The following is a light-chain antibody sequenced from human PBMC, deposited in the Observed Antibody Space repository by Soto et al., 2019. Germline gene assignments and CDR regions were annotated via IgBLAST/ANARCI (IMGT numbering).Light chain of an antibody. V-gene: IGKV3-20*01. CDR3: QQYGSSLSIT. CDR1: QSVSSSY. J-gene: IGKJ5*01. CDR2: GAS. Sequence: EIVLTQSPGTLSFSPGARATLSCRASQSVSSSYLAWYQQKPGQAPRLLIYGASSRATGIPDRFSGSGSGTDFTLTIIRLEPEGFAVYYCQQYGSSLSITFGQGTRLEIK.